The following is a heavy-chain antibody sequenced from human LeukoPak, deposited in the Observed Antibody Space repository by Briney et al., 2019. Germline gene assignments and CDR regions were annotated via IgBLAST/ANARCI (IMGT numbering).Heavy chain of an antibody. CDR2: ISGSGGST. Sequence: GGSLRLSCAASGFTFSSYAMSWVRQAPGKGLEWVSAISGSGGSTYYADSVKGRFTISRDNSKNTLYLQMNSLRAGDTAVYYCAKARSRYYDSSGYREGYYFDYWGQGNLVTVSS. J-gene: IGHJ4*02. CDR1: GFTFSSYA. CDR3: AKARSRYYDSSGYREGYYFDY. V-gene: IGHV3-23*01. D-gene: IGHD3-22*01.